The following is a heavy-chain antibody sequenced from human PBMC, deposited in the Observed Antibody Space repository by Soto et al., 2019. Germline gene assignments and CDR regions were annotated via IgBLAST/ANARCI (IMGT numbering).Heavy chain of an antibody. CDR3: ARGISSRSLYYDFWSGYYDY. V-gene: IGHV4-34*01. J-gene: IGHJ4*02. Sequence: SETLSLTCAVYGGCFSGYYWSCIRQPPGKGLEWIGEINHSGSTNYNPSLKSRVTISVDTSKNQFSLKLSSVTAADTAVYYCARGISSRSLYYDFWSGYYDYWGQRTLVTVSS. CDR1: GGCFSGYY. CDR2: INHSGST. D-gene: IGHD3-3*01.